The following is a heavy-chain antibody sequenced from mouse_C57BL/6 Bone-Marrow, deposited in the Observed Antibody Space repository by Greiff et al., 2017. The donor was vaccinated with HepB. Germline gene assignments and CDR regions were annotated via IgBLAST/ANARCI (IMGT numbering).Heavy chain of an antibody. J-gene: IGHJ1*03. Sequence: QVQLKQSGAELVMPGASVKLSCKASGYTFTSYWMHWVKQRPGQGLEWIGEIDPSDSYTNYNQKFKGKSTLTVDKSSSTAYMQLSSLTSEDSAVYYCAREGLITFDVWGTGTTVTVSS. CDR2: IDPSDSYT. CDR3: AREGLITFDV. CDR1: GYTFTSYW. D-gene: IGHD1-1*01. V-gene: IGHV1-69*01.